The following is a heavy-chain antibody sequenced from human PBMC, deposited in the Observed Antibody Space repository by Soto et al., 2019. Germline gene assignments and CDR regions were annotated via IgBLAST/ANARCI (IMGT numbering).Heavy chain of an antibody. CDR1: GFIFSDYA. Sequence: LRLSCSASGFIFSDYAMHWVRLTPGKGLEFVSAISNNGGSTNDAPSVWGRFTISRDNSKNTVYLEMSSLRVEDTAIYYCVKDPSRGGWYGFFLHWGQGTVVTV. D-gene: IGHD6-19*01. CDR3: VKDPSRGGWYGFFLH. CDR2: ISNNGGST. J-gene: IGHJ1*01. V-gene: IGHV3-64D*06.